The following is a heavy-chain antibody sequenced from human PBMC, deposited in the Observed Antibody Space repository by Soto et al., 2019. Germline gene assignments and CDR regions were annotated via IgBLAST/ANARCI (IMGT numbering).Heavy chain of an antibody. CDR2: ISSSSSYI. CDR3: ASGSGAVAGTSDY. V-gene: IGHV3-21*01. CDR1: GFTFSSYS. D-gene: IGHD6-19*01. Sequence: VGSLRLSCAASGFTFSSYSMNWVRQAPGKGLEWVSSISSSSSYIYYADSVKGRFTISRDNAKNSLYLQMNSLRAEDTAVYYCASGSGAVAGTSDYWGQGTLVTVSS. J-gene: IGHJ4*02.